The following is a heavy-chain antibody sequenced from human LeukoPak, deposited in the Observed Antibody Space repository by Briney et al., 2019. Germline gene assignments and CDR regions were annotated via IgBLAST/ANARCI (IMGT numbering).Heavy chain of an antibody. CDR1: GFIFDNYA. CDR2: IRGDENTK. J-gene: IGHJ4*02. V-gene: IGHV3-43*02. D-gene: IGHD1-26*01. Sequence: PGGSLRLSCAASGFIFDNYAMHWVRQAPGKGPEWLSLIRGDENTKYYTDSVKGRFTISRDNSKSSLHLHMNSLRTEDTALYYCAKDIGTGWDLDYWGQGTLVTVSS. CDR3: AKDIGTGWDLDY.